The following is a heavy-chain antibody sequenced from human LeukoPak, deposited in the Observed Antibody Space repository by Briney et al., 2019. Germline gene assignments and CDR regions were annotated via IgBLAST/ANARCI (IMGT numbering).Heavy chain of an antibody. CDR3: ARDWFHAIDY. CDR1: GFTFSDTW. D-gene: IGHD2/OR15-2a*01. CDR2: IRSDGSDT. J-gene: IGHJ4*02. V-gene: IGHV3-74*01. Sequence: PGGSLRLSCAASGFTFSDTWMHWVRQVPGGGLVWVSRIRSDGSDTRYAESVKGRFTISRDNAKNTLYLQMNSLRAEDTAVYYCARDWFHAIDYWGQGTLVTVSS.